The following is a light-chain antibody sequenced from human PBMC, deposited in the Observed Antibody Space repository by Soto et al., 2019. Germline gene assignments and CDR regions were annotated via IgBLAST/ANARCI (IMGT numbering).Light chain of an antibody. CDR1: QSISSW. V-gene: IGKV1-5*01. J-gene: IGKJ1*01. CDR3: QQYDSYPWT. Sequence: DIQMTQSPSTLSASVGARVTITCRASQSISSWLAWYQQKPGKAPKLLIYDASSLESGVPSRFSGSGSGTEFTLTISSLQPDDFGTYFCQQYDSYPWTFGQGTKVDI. CDR2: DAS.